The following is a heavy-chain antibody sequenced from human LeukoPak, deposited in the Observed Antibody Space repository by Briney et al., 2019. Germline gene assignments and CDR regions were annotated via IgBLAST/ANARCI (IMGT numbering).Heavy chain of an antibody. D-gene: IGHD3-9*01. CDR1: GGSFSCYY. J-gene: IGHJ6*02. V-gene: IGHV4-34*01. CDR2: INHSGRT. CDR3: ARRTDYDILTGYGPPANYYYYYYGMDV. Sequence: SETLSLTCAVYGGSFSCYYWSWIRQPPGKGLERIGEINHSGRTDYNPSLKSRVTISVDTSKNQFSLKLSSVTAADTAVYYCARRTDYDILTGYGPPANYYYYYYGMDVWGQGTTVTVSS.